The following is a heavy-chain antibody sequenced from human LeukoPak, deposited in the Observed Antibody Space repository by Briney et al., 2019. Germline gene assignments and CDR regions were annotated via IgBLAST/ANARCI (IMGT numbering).Heavy chain of an antibody. CDR2: ISAYNSNT. CDR3: ARDYYDSSGYYYRDY. V-gene: IGHV1-18*01. Sequence: ASVKVSCKASGYTFTSYGISWVRQAPGQGLEWMGWISAYNSNTNYAQKLQGRVTMTTDTSTSTAYMELRSLRSDDTAVYYCARDYYDSSGYYYRDYWGQGTLVTVSS. D-gene: IGHD3-22*01. CDR1: GYTFTSYG. J-gene: IGHJ4*02.